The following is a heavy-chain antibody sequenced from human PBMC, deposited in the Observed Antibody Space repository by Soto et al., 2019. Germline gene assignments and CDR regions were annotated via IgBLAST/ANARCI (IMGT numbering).Heavy chain of an antibody. D-gene: IGHD6-13*01. CDR2: ISGYNGNT. V-gene: IGHV1-18*01. Sequence: QVQLVQSGAEVKKPGASVKVSCKASGYIFSNFGISWVRQAPGQVPEWMGWISGYNGNTKNAQTGQGRVTMTTDTSTSTAYMELRRLRSDDTAAYYCARGGSSWSAQYYQHWGQGTPVIVYS. CDR1: GYIFSNFG. J-gene: IGHJ1*01. CDR3: ARGGSSWSAQYYQH.